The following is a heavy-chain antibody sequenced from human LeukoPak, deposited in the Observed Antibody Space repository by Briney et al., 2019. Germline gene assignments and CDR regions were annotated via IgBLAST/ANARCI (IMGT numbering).Heavy chain of an antibody. V-gene: IGHV4-39*07. J-gene: IGHJ5*02. D-gene: IGHD3-3*01. CDR2: IYYSGST. Sequence: SETLSLTCTVSGGSISSSYYYWGWIRQPPGKGLEWIGSIYYSGSTYYNPSLKSRVTISVDKSKNQFSLKLSSVTAADTAVYYCARSPTIFGVVNWFDPWGQGTLVTVSS. CDR1: GGSISSSYYY. CDR3: ARSPTIFGVVNWFDP.